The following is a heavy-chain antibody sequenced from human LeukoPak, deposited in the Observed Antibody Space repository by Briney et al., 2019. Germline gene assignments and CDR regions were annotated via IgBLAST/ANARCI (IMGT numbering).Heavy chain of an antibody. CDR1: GFTFTIFG. CDR2: IDARSGIT. J-gene: IGHJ4*02. CDR3: ARAPAAIDY. Sequence: GGSLRLSCAASGFTFTIFGLNWVRQAPGKGPEWVSYIDARSGITYYADSVQGRFTISRDNAKESVFLQMNSLRADDTAVYYCARAPAAIDYWGQGTLVTVSS. D-gene: IGHD2-2*02. V-gene: IGHV3-48*01.